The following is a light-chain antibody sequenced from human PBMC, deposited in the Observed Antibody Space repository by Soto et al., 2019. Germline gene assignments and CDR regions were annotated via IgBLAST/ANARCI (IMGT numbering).Light chain of an antibody. J-gene: IGLJ1*01. CDR3: SSYERSGDYV. CDR1: SGDVGGHNA. CDR2: HVY. V-gene: IGLV2-14*03. Sequence: QSALTQPASVSGSPGQSITLSCTGTSGDVGGHNAVSWYQQHPGKAPKLLIYHVYNRPSGASNRFSGSKSGNTASLTISGLQAEDEADYYCSSYERSGDYVFGTGTKVTVL.